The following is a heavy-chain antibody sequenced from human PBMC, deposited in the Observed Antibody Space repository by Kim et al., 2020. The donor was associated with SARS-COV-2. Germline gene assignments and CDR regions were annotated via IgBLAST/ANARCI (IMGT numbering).Heavy chain of an antibody. D-gene: IGHD6-6*01. CDR1: GFTFSSYD. J-gene: IGHJ6*01. CDR2: IGTAGDT. Sequence: GGSLRLSCAASGFTFSSYDMHWVRQATGKGLEWVSAIGTAGDTYYPGSVKGRFTISRENAKNSSYLQMNSLRAGDTAVYYCAREGRESGSSSSPYYYYYGMDGWGQGTTVTVSS. V-gene: IGHV3-13*04. CDR3: AREGRESGSSSSPYYYYYGMDG.